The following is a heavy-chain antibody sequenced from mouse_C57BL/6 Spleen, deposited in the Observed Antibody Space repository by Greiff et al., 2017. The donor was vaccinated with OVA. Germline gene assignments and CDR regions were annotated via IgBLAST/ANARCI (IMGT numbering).Heavy chain of an antibody. CDR3: ARDGYGSSFLDY. Sequence: DVKLVESEGGLVQPGSSMKLSCTASGFTFSDYYMAWVRQVPEKGLEWVANINYDGSSTYYLDSLKSRFIISRDNAKNILYLQMSSLKSEDTATYYCARDGYGSSFLDYWGQGTTLTVSS. CDR2: INYDGSST. D-gene: IGHD1-1*01. J-gene: IGHJ2*01. V-gene: IGHV5-16*01. CDR1: GFTFSDYY.